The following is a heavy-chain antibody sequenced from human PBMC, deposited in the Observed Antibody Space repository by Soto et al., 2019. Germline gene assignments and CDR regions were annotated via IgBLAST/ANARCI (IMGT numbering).Heavy chain of an antibody. J-gene: IGHJ5*02. CDR2: TYYRSKWYN. D-gene: IGHD2-15*01. V-gene: IGHV6-1*01. CDR1: GDSVSSNSAA. CDR3: ARDTTRCSGGSCYSFDP. Sequence: PSQTLSLTCAISGDSVSSNSAAWNWIRQSPSRGLEWLGRTYYRSKWYNDYAVSVKSRITINPDTSKNQFSLQLNSVTPEDTAVYYCARDTTRCSGGSCYSFDPWGQGPLVTVSS.